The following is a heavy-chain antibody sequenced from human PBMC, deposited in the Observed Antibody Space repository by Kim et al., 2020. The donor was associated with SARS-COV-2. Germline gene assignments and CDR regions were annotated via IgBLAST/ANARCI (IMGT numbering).Heavy chain of an antibody. V-gene: IGHV1-2*02. J-gene: IGHJ4*02. Sequence: FQGRVTMTRDTSISTAYMELSRLRSDDTAVYYCARTTYYYDSSGPTDFDYWGQGTLVTVSS. CDR3: ARTTYYYDSSGPTDFDY. D-gene: IGHD3-22*01.